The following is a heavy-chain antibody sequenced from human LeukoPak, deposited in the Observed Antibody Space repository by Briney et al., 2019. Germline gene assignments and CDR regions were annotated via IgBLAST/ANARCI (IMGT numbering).Heavy chain of an antibody. CDR3: ARHLIAADVYYGMDV. J-gene: IGHJ6*02. CDR2: INSDGSST. Sequence: PGGSLRLSCAASGFTFSTFLMHWVRQAPGKGLVWVSRINSDGSSTIYADSVRSRFTISRDNAKNTLYLQMNSLRAEDTAVYYCARHLIAADVYYGMDVWGQGTTVTVSS. V-gene: IGHV3-74*01. D-gene: IGHD6-13*01. CDR1: GFTFSTFL.